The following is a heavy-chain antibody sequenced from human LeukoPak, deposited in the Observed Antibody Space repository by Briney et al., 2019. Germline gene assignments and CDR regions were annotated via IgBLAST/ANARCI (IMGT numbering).Heavy chain of an antibody. CDR3: GRGAVPAAIVGFDP. Sequence: PSQTLSLTCAVSGDSISSGGYSWSCIRQPPGNGLEWNGYIYRSGRTYSNPSLKGRVPISVDRSKHQFSLKLSCVTVADTAVYYCGRGAVPAAIVGFDPWGQGTLVTVSS. V-gene: IGHV4-30-2*01. J-gene: IGHJ5*02. CDR1: GDSISSGGYS. CDR2: IYRSGRT. D-gene: IGHD2-2*01.